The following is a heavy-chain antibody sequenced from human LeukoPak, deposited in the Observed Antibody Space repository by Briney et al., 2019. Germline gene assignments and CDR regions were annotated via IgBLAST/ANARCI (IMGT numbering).Heavy chain of an antibody. D-gene: IGHD3-10*01. CDR3: ARVPLWFGELAMDV. J-gene: IGHJ6*02. Sequence: ASVNVSCKASVYTFTSYDINWVRQATGQGLEWMGWMNPNSGNTGYAQKFQGRVTMTRNTSISTADMELSSLRSEETAVYYCARVPLWFGELAMDVWGQGTTVTVSS. CDR1: VYTFTSYD. CDR2: MNPNSGNT. V-gene: IGHV1-8*01.